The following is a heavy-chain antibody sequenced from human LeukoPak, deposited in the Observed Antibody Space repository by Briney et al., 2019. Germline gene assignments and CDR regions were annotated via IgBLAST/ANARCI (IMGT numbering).Heavy chain of an antibody. CDR1: GYTLTELS. CDR3: ASPGYDPFAFDI. J-gene: IGHJ3*02. D-gene: IGHD5-12*01. CDR2: FDPEDGET. V-gene: IGHV1-24*01. Sequence: EASVKVSCKVSGYTLTELSMHWVRQAPGKGLEWMGGFDPEDGETIYAQKFQGRVTMTEDTSTDTAYMELSSLKASDTAMYYCASPGYDPFAFDIWGQGTMVTVSS.